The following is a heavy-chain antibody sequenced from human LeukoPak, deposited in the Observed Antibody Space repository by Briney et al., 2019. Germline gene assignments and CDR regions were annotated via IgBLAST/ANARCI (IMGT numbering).Heavy chain of an antibody. D-gene: IGHD3-16*02. V-gene: IGHV1-18*01. Sequence: ASVKISCKASGYTFIRYGISWVRQAPGQGLEWMGWISAHNGNTNYAQKLQGRVTMTTGTSTSTAYMELRSLRSDDTAIYYCARKSYVWGSYRPDDALDIWGQGTMVTVSS. CDR2: ISAHNGNT. CDR3: ARKSYVWGSYRPDDALDI. CDR1: GYTFIRYG. J-gene: IGHJ3*02.